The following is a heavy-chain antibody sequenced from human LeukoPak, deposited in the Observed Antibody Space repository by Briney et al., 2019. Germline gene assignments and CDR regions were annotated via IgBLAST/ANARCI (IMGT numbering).Heavy chain of an antibody. V-gene: IGHV4-61*09. CDR1: GGSTTSGDYY. CDR3: ARSVQQLVVSYFYYMNV. J-gene: IGHJ6*03. Sequence: PSETLSLTCTVSGGSTTSGDYYWNWIRQPAGKGLEWIGHIYTRGNTNYNPSLKSRVTISIDTSENQVSLNLTSVTAADTAVYYCARSVQQLVVSYFYYMNVWGKGTTVTVSS. CDR2: IYTRGNT. D-gene: IGHD6-13*01.